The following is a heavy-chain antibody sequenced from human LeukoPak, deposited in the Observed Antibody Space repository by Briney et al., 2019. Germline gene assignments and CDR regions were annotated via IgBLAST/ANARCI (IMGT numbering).Heavy chain of an antibody. V-gene: IGHV3-53*04. Sequence: GGSLRLSRAASGLTVSSNYMSWVRQAPGKGLEWVSVIYSGGSTYYADSVKGRFTISRHNSKNTLYLQMNSLRAEDTAVYYCARDTYGGNDYWGQGTLVTVSS. CDR1: GLTVSSNY. CDR3: ARDTYGGNDY. CDR2: IYSGGST. D-gene: IGHD4-17*01. J-gene: IGHJ4*02.